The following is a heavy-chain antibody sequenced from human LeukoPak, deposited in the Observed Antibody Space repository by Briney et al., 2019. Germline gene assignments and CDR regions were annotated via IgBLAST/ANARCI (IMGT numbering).Heavy chain of an antibody. CDR3: ARPTSDFIAVADNWFDP. D-gene: IGHD6-19*01. V-gene: IGHV4-39*07. J-gene: IGHJ5*02. Sequence: PSETLSLTCAVSGASISGSGYYLGWIRQPPGKGLEWIGNIYYTGSTYYNASLQSRVTISIDMSKNQFSLKLSSVTAADTAVYYCARPTSDFIAVADNWFDPWGQGTLVTVSS. CDR2: IYYTGST. CDR1: GASISGSGYY.